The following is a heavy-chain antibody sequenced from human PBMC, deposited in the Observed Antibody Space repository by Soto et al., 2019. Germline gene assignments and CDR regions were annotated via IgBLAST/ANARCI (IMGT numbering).Heavy chain of an antibody. D-gene: IGHD3-10*01. CDR3: ARDIFLERFGESKWLEP. J-gene: IGHJ5*02. CDR1: GYTFTSYG. Sequence: QVQLVQSGAEVKRPGASVNVSCKASGYTFTSYGISCVRQAPGQGLEWMGWINVYNGNTNYAQKLQGRVTMTTDTSTSSAYKDLRSLRSDHMAVYYCARDIFLERFGESKWLEPWDQGTLVTVSS. V-gene: IGHV1-18*03. CDR2: INVYNGNT.